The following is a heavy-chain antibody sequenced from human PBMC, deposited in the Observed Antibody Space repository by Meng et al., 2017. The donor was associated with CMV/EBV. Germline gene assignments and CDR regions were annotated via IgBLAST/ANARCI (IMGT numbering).Heavy chain of an antibody. J-gene: IGHJ3*02. Sequence: GESLKISCAASGFTFSSYWMSWVRQAPGKGLEWVANIKQDGSEKYYVDSVKGRFTISRDNSKNTLYLQMNSLRAEDTAVYYCARDEGFASAFDIWGQGTMVTVSS. CDR1: GFTFSSYW. CDR2: IKQDGSEK. V-gene: IGHV3-7*03. CDR3: ARDEGFASAFDI.